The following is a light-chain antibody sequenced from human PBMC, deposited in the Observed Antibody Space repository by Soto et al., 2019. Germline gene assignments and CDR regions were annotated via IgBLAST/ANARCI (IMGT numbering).Light chain of an antibody. CDR1: QRSRSPY. V-gene: IGKV3-20*01. CDR3: QQYDSWT. CDR2: GAS. J-gene: IGKJ1*01. Sequence: LVPQSPGTLAFSPGERATVLCRASQRSRSPYIACYQQTPRQAPRLLIDGASSRATGVPDRFSGSGSGTDFTVTISRLEPEDFAVSYCQQYDSWTFGQGTKVDSK.